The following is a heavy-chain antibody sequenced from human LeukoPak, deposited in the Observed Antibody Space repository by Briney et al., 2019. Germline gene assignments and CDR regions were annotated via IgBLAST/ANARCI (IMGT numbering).Heavy chain of an antibody. J-gene: IGHJ4*02. CDR1: GGSISSSSYY. CDR3: ARRTYSYGPFFDY. Sequence: TSETLSLTCTVSGGSISSSSYYWGWIRQPPGKGLEWIGNIYYSGSTYYNPSLKSRVTISVDTSNNQFSLKLSSVTAADTAVYYRARRTYSYGPFFDYWGQGTLATVSS. D-gene: IGHD5-18*01. CDR2: IYYSGST. V-gene: IGHV4-39*01.